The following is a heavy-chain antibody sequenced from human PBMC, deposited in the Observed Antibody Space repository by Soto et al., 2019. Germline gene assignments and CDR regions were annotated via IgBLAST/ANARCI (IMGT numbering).Heavy chain of an antibody. V-gene: IGHV4-4*02. CDR2: VYHSGST. D-gene: IGHD1-26*01. CDR3: ARVSGSYYYGMDV. Sequence: PSETLSLTCAVSGDSISSTFWWTWVRQPPGKGLEWIGEVYHSGSTRYNPSLKSRVTISLDKPNNQFSLKLSSMTGADTAVYYCARVSGSYYYGMDVRGQGITVTVSS. J-gene: IGHJ6*02. CDR1: GDSISSTFW.